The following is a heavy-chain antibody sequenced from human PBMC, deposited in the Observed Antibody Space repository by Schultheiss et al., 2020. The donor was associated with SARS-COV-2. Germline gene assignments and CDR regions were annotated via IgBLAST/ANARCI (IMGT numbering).Heavy chain of an antibody. CDR2: INAGNGNT. CDR3: ARGGGALDTLHGPQASWSRYYYYGMDV. CDR1: GYTFTGYY. Sequence: ASVKVSCKASGYTFTGYYMHWVRQAPGQGLEWMGWINAGNGNTKYSQKFQGRVTITRDTSASTAYMELSSLRSEDTAVYYCARGGGALDTLHGPQASWSRYYYYGMDVWGQGTTVTVSS. D-gene: IGHD5-18*01. V-gene: IGHV1/OR15-3*02. J-gene: IGHJ6*02.